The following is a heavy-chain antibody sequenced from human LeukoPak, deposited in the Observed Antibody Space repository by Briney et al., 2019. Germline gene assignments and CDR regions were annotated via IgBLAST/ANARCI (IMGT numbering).Heavy chain of an antibody. D-gene: IGHD6-19*01. Sequence: SETLSLTCTVYGGFISNYYWNWIRQPAGKGLEWIGRIYSSGITSHNPSLKGRVTLSVDTSKDQISLKLSSVTAADTAVYFCARDQGGYSSGLSFDNWGQGTLVTVSS. J-gene: IGHJ4*02. V-gene: IGHV4-4*07. CDR3: ARDQGGYSSGLSFDN. CDR1: GGFISNYY. CDR2: IYSSGIT.